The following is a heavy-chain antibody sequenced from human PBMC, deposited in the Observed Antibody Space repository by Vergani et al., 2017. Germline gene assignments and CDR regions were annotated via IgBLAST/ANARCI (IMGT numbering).Heavy chain of an antibody. CDR1: GFTFSSYS. Sequence: VQLVESGGSLVKPGGSLRLSCAASGFTFSSYSMNWVRQAPGKGLEWVSSISSSSSYIHYSDSLKGRFTISRDNAKSSLYLQMNSLRAEDTAVYYCARDQATVTYYYYYYMDVWGK. CDR2: ISSSSSYI. D-gene: IGHD4-11*01. J-gene: IGHJ6*03. V-gene: IGHV3-21*01. CDR3: ARDQATVTYYYYYYMDV.